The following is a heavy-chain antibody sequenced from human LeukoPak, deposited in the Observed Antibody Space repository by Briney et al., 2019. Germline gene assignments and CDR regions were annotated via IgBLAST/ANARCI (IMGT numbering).Heavy chain of an antibody. V-gene: IGHV3-30*02. CDR3: AKDDRGSYLGGDFDY. D-gene: IGHD1-26*01. J-gene: IGHJ4*02. Sequence: GGSLRLSCAASGFTFSSYGMHWVCQAPGKGLEWVAFIRYDGSNKYYADSVKGRFTISRDNSKNTLYLQMNSLRAEDTAVYYCAKDDRGSYLGGDFDYWGQGTLVTVSS. CDR2: IRYDGSNK. CDR1: GFTFSSYG.